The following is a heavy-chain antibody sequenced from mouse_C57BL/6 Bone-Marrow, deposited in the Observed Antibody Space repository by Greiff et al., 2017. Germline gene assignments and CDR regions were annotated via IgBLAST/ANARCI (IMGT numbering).Heavy chain of an antibody. CDR2: IYPRSGNT. J-gene: IGHJ2*01. CDR1: GYTFTSYG. V-gene: IGHV1-81*01. Sequence: QVQLQQSGAELVRPGASVKLSCKASGYTFTSYGISWVKQRPGQGLEWIGEIYPRSGNTYYNEKLKGKATLTADKSSSTADMGLRSLTSEDAAVCLCAREGDWWFDYWGQGTTLTVSA. D-gene: IGHD1-1*02. CDR3: AREGDWWFDY.